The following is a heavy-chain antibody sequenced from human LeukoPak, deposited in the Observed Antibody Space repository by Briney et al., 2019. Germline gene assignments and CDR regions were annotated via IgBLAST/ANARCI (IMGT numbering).Heavy chain of an antibody. D-gene: IGHD3-9*01. V-gene: IGHV3-74*01. J-gene: IGHJ4*02. CDR1: GFTFSDYY. CDR2: INSDGSST. CDR3: ARGYDKGDY. Sequence: GGSLRLSCAASGFTFSDYYMSWIRQAPGKGLVWVSRINSDGSSTSYADSVKGRFTISRDNAKNTLYLQMNSLRAEDTAVYYCARGYDKGDYWGQGTLVTVSS.